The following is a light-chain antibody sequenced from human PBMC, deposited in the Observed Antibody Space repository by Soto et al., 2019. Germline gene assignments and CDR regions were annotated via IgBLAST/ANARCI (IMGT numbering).Light chain of an antibody. CDR1: QTISSNY. CDR2: GTS. Sequence: EIVLTQSPGTLSVSPGEKATLSCRASQTISSNYLAWYQQKPGQAPSLLIYGTSSRATGIPDRFSSNGSGTDFTLTISRLEPEDSAIYYCQQYVSWTFGQGTKVEIK. J-gene: IGKJ1*01. V-gene: IGKV3-20*01. CDR3: QQYVSWT.